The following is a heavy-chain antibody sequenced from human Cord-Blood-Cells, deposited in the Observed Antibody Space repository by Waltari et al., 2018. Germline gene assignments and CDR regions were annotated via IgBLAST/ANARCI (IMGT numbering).Heavy chain of an antibody. D-gene: IGHD3-3*01. V-gene: IGHV2-26*01. CDR3: ARGDYDFWSCYEYFQH. CDR2: MFSIEEK. CDR1: GVSLSNARMG. Sequence: QVTLKESHHVLWNPPGTLRLTCTVSGVSLSNARMGGSWVRPRPGKALEWLAHMFSIEEKAYSTDLKSRLTISKDTSKSQVVLTMTNMDPVDTDTYNCARGDYDFWSCYEYFQHWGQGTLVTVSS. J-gene: IGHJ1*01.